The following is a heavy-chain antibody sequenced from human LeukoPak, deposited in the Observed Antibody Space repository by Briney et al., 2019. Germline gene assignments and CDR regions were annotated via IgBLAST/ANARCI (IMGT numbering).Heavy chain of an antibody. CDR3: ARGIGSHGYKYFDY. CDR1: GGSFSGYY. Sequence: SETLSLTCAVYGGSFSGYYWSWIRQPPGKGLEWIGEINHSGSTNYNPSLKSRVTISVDTSKNQFSLKLSSVTAADTAVYYCARGIGSHGYKYFDYWVQGTLVTVSS. CDR2: INHSGST. D-gene: IGHD5-24*01. J-gene: IGHJ4*02. V-gene: IGHV4-34*01.